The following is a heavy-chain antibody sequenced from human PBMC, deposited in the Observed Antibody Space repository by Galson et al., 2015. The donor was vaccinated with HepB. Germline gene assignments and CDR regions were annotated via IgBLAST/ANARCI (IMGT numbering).Heavy chain of an antibody. D-gene: IGHD3-16*01. CDR2: INHSGST. Sequence: LSLTCVVYGESFRGYFWSWIRQVPGKGLDWIGEINHSGSTNYNPSVKRRVTISVVTSKNQFSLQLNSVTAADTAVYYCASGTGTTFGAFNVWGQGTMVTVSS. CDR3: ASGTGTTFGAFNV. J-gene: IGHJ3*01. V-gene: IGHV4-34*01. CDR1: GESFRGYF.